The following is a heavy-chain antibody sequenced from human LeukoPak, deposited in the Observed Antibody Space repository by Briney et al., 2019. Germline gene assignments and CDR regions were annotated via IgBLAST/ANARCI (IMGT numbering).Heavy chain of an antibody. D-gene: IGHD4-11*01. CDR2: SIPIFGSV. Sequence: SVKVSCKASGGTFSSYAINWVRQAPGQGLEWMGESIPIFGSVKFAQKFQGGVTITADESTSTVYMELNSLRVEDTAVYYCARSAHYSSAFDLWGQGTLVTVSS. CDR3: ARSAHYSSAFDL. CDR1: GGTFSSYA. V-gene: IGHV1-69*13. J-gene: IGHJ4*02.